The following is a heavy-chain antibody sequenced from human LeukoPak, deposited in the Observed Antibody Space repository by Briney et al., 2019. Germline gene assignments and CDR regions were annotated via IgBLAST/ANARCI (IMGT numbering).Heavy chain of an antibody. D-gene: IGHD3-3*01. CDR3: ARDGPHNDFWSGPAY. J-gene: IGHJ4*02. V-gene: IGHV3-7*05. CDR1: GFTFSSYG. CDR2: INEDGSEK. Sequence: GGSLRLSCAASGFTFSSYGMSWVRQAPGKGLEWVANINEDGSEKYYVDSVKGRFTISRDNAKNSLYLQMDSLRAEDTAVYYCARDGPHNDFWSGPAYWGQGTLVTVSS.